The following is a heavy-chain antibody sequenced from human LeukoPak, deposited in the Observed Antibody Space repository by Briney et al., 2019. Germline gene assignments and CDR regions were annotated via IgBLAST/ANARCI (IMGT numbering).Heavy chain of an antibody. Sequence: KTGGSLRLSCVASGFHFSSYWMTWVRQAPGKGLERVANIKTDGREKYYVDSVKGRFTISRDNAKNSLYLQMSSLRAEDTAVYYCARDGVTGATGNFDYWGQGALVTVSS. D-gene: IGHD1-20*01. J-gene: IGHJ4*02. V-gene: IGHV3-7*01. CDR1: GFHFSSYW. CDR2: IKTDGREK. CDR3: ARDGVTGATGNFDY.